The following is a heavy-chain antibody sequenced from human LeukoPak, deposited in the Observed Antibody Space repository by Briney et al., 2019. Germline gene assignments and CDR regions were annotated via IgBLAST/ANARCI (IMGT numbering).Heavy chain of an antibody. CDR2: IASEGSST. CDR3: ARGSSVVALD. V-gene: IGHV3-74*01. J-gene: IGHJ4*02. CDR1: GFTFSSYW. Sequence: GGSLRLSCAASGFTFSSYWMHWVRQVPGKGLVWVSRIASEGSSTSYADSVRGRFTISRDNAKNTLYLQMNSLRAEDTAVYYCARGSSVVALDWGQGTLVTVSS. D-gene: IGHD2-15*01.